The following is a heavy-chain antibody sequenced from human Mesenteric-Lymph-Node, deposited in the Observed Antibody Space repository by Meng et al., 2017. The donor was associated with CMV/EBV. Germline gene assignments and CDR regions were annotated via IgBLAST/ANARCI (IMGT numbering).Heavy chain of an antibody. CDR1: GFTFSGFY. J-gene: IGHJ6*02. CDR2: LNTDGSTT. V-gene: IGHV3-74*01. CDR3: ARDPHCGGDCYPPGMDV. D-gene: IGHD2-21*01. Sequence: GGSLRLSCAASGFTFSGFYMHWVRQVPGKGLLWVSRLNTDGSTTVYADSVKGRFTISRDNAKNSLYLQMNSLRAEDTAVYYCARDPHCGGDCYPPGMDVWGQGTTVTVSS.